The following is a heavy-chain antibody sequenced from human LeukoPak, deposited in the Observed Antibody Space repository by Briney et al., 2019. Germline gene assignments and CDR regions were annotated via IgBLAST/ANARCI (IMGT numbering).Heavy chain of an antibody. D-gene: IGHD3-10*02. CDR3: AKCSANYYNDAFDV. Sequence: GGSLRLSCSASGFIFDNFAMNWVRQAPGKGLEWVSYVSAGGAKRHYSASVKGRFTISRDNSKNTLYLEMNSLRAEDTAMYYCAKCSANYYNDAFDVWGRGTMVTVSS. V-gene: IGHV3-23*01. J-gene: IGHJ3*01. CDR2: VSAGGAKR. CDR1: GFIFDNFA.